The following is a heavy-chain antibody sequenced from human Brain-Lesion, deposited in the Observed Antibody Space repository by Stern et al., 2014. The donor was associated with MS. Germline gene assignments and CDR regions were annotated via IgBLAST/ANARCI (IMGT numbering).Heavy chain of an antibody. Sequence: VQLVESGSGLVKPSQTLSLTCDASGGSISSGDYSWSWIRQPPGKSLEGIGNIVHSGSTYYKPALTSRVSTSVQSSKNTYSLKIGSVTAADTAMYCCGRIFGGNFDNWGQGTLVTVSS. J-gene: IGHJ4*02. D-gene: IGHD4-23*01. CDR1: GGSISSGDYS. CDR2: IVHSGST. CDR3: GRIFGGNFDN. V-gene: IGHV4-30-2*01.